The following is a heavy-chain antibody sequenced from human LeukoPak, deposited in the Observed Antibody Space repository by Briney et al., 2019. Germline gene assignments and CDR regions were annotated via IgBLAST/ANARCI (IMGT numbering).Heavy chain of an antibody. V-gene: IGHV3-33*06. CDR1: GLIFTDYG. D-gene: IGHD4-11*01. Sequence: PGGSLRLSCAASGLIFTDYGFHWVRQAPGKGLEWLAAIWSDSTNMFYALSVKGRFIIQRDDYRNKVYLEMSGLRNEETAFYYCTKDGERGFDYSNSFQFWGQGSLVTVSS. J-gene: IGHJ4*02. CDR3: TKDGERGFDYSNSFQF. CDR2: IWSDSTNM.